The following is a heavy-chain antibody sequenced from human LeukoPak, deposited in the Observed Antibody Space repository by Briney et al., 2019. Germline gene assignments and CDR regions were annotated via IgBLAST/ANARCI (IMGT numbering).Heavy chain of an antibody. D-gene: IGHD4-17*01. J-gene: IGHJ6*02. CDR2: IYPGDSDT. CDR3: ARLGTVTDYYYYYGMDV. V-gene: IGHV5-51*01. Sequence: PGESLKISCKASGYSFTGYWIGWVRQMPGKGLEWMGIIYPGDSDTRYSPSFQGQVTISADKSISTAYLQWSSLKASDTAMYYCARLGTVTDYYYYYGMDVWGQGTTVTVSS. CDR1: GYSFTGYW.